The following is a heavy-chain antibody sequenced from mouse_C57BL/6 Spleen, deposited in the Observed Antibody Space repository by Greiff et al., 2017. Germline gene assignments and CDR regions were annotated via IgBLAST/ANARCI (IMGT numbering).Heavy chain of an antibody. D-gene: IGHD1-1*01. CDR1: GFNIKDDY. Sequence: EVQGVESGAELVRPGASVKLSCTASGFNIKDDYMHWVKQRPEQGLEWIGWIDPENGDTEYASKFQGKATITADTSSNTAYLQLSSLTSEDTAVYYCTRGYYGSSPYFDYWGQGTTLTVSS. J-gene: IGHJ2*01. CDR3: TRGYYGSSPYFDY. V-gene: IGHV14-4*01. CDR2: IDPENGDT.